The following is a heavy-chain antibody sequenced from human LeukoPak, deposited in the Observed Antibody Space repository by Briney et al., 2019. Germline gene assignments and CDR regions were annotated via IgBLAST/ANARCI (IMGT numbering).Heavy chain of an antibody. CDR1: GGSFSGYY. CDR2: INHSGST. D-gene: IGHD3-22*01. CDR3: ASLRRANYYASSGYYPSI. Sequence: SETLSLTCAVSGGSFSGYYWSWIRQPPGKGREWVGEINHSGSTNYNPSLKSRVTISVDTSKNQFSLKLSSVTAADTAVYYCASLRRANYYASSGYYPSIWGQGTLVTVSS. V-gene: IGHV4-34*01. J-gene: IGHJ4*02.